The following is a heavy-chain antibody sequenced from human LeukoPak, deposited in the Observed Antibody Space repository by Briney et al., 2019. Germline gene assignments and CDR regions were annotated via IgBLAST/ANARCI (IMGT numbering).Heavy chain of an antibody. CDR1: GGSISSYY. CDR2: IYYSGST. J-gene: IGHJ4*02. Sequence: SETLFLTCTVSGGSISSYYLSWIRQPPGKGLEWIGYIYYSGSTNYNPSLKSRVTISVDTSKNQFSLKLSSVTAADTAVYYCAREAYSSSYFDYWGQGTLVTVSS. V-gene: IGHV4-59*01. CDR3: AREAYSSSYFDY. D-gene: IGHD6-6*01.